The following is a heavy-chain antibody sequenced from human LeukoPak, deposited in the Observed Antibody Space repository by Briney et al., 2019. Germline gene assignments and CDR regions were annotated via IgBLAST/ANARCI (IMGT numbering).Heavy chain of an antibody. CDR2: ISYDGSNK. D-gene: IGHD2-2*01. Sequence: GGSLRLSCAASGFTFSSYSMNWVRQAPGKGLEWVAVISYDGSNKYYADSVKGRFTISGDNSKNTLYLQMNSLRAEDTAVYYCAKELGYCSSTSCYAYYYYGMDVWGKGTTVTVSS. V-gene: IGHV3-30*18. CDR1: GFTFSSYS. J-gene: IGHJ6*04. CDR3: AKELGYCSSTSCYAYYYYGMDV.